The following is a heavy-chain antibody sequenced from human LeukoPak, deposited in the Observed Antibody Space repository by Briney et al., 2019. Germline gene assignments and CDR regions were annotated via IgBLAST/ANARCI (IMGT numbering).Heavy chain of an antibody. V-gene: IGHV3-48*03. D-gene: IGHD5-24*01. CDR1: GFTFSSYA. Sequence: GGSLRLSCAASGFTFSSYAMSWVRQAPGKGLEWVSYISSGGRTIFYADSVKGRFTISRDNAKNSLYLQMDSLRAEDTALYYCATTSRDVLDYYFAHWGQGTLVTVSS. CDR3: ATTSRDVLDYYFAH. J-gene: IGHJ4*02. CDR2: ISSGGRTI.